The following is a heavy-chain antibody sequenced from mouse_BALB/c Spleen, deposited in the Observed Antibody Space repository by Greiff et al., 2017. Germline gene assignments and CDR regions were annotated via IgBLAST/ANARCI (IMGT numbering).Heavy chain of an antibody. J-gene: IGHJ2*01. CDR1: GFNIKDYY. Sequence: VQLQQSGAELVRPGASVKLSCTASGFNIKDYYMHWVKQRPEQGLEWIGWIDPENGDTEYAPKFQGKATMTADTSSNTAYLQLSSLTSEDTAVYYCNAPLLPLFDYWGQGTTLTVSS. CDR3: NAPLLPLFDY. D-gene: IGHD1-1*01. CDR2: IDPENGDT. V-gene: IGHV14-4*02.